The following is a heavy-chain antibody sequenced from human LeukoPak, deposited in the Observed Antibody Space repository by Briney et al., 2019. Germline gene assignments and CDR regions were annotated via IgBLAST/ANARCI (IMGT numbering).Heavy chain of an antibody. J-gene: IGHJ4*02. CDR2: ITHNGGTQ. V-gene: IGHV3-30-3*01. CDR3: ARDAQSGAFSDFDY. CDR1: GCTFGNYA. D-gene: IGHD1-26*01. Sequence: GGSLRLSCEASGCTFGNYAIHWVRQVPGEGLEWVAIITHNGGTQYYADSVKGRFTISRDNSQSTVFLQMNSLRPEDTAVYYCARDAQSGAFSDFDYWGQGTLVTVSS.